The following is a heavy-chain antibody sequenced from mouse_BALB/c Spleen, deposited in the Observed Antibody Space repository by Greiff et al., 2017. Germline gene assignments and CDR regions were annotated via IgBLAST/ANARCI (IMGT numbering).Heavy chain of an antibody. CDR1: GFTFSDYY. J-gene: IGHJ4*01. V-gene: IGHV5-4*02. Sequence: EVMVVESGGGLVKPGGSLKLSCAASGFTFSDYYMYWVRQTPEKRLEWVATISDGGSYTYYPDSVKGRFTISRDNAKNNLYLQMSSLKSEDTAMYYCARDRYYGSKAMDYWGQGTSVTVSS. D-gene: IGHD1-1*01. CDR2: ISDGGSYT. CDR3: ARDRYYGSKAMDY.